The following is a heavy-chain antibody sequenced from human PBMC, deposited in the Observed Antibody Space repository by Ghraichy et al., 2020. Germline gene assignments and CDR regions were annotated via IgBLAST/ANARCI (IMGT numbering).Heavy chain of an antibody. CDR3: ARGSSSGIWLDP. CDR2: INPNVGDR. J-gene: IGHJ5*02. V-gene: IGHV1-2*06. D-gene: IGHD3-10*01. Sequence: ASVKVSCKASGYTFTGHYLYWVRQAPGQGLEWMGRINPNVGDRDFAQKFQGRVTMTRDTSISIAYLELTSLTSEDTAVYHCARGSSSGIWLDPWGQGTPVTVSS. CDR1: GYTFTGHY.